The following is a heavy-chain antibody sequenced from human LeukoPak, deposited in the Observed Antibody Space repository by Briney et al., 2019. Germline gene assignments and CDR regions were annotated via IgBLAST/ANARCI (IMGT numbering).Heavy chain of an antibody. D-gene: IGHD5/OR15-5a*01. J-gene: IGHJ5*02. CDR1: GFTFSGSA. CDR2: IKSKTDGGTT. Sequence: PGGSLRLSCAASGFTFSGSALHWVRQAPGKGLEWVGRIKSKTDGGTTDYAAPVKGRFTISRDDSKNTLYLQMNSLKAEDTAVYYCTSLHFGTWGQGTLVTVSS. V-gene: IGHV3-15*01. CDR3: TSLHFGT.